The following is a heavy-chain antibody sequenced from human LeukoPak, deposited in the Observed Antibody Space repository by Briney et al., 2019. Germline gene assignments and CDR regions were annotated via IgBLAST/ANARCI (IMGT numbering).Heavy chain of an antibody. CDR3: ASPVPASGHSGWPYLDY. D-gene: IGHD6-19*01. J-gene: IGHJ4*02. V-gene: IGHV1-8*02. Sequence: ASVKVSCKASGDTFTSYGISWVRQASGQGLEWMGWMNPNSGNTGYAQKFQGRVTMTRNTSISTAYMELSSLRSEDTAVYYCASPVPASGHSGWPYLDYWGQGTLDTVSS. CDR2: MNPNSGNT. CDR1: GDTFTSYG.